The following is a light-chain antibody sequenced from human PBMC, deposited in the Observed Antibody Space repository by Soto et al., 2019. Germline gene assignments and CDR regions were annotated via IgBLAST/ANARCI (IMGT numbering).Light chain of an antibody. J-gene: IGKJ1*01. V-gene: IGKV3D-15*01. Sequence: EIVMTQSPATLSVSPGERATLSCRASQSVSSNLAWYQQKPGQAPRLLIYGASTRATGIPARFSGSGSGTEFTLTISSLQPEDFAVYYCQQYGSSRWTFGQGTKVDI. CDR2: GAS. CDR3: QQYGSSRWT. CDR1: QSVSSN.